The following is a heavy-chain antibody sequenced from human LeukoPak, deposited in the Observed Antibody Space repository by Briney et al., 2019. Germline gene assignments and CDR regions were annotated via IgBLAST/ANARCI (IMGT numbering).Heavy chain of an antibody. V-gene: IGHV3-23*01. CDR3: ARYGRPARGVPQRVPFDF. Sequence: GGSLRLSCAASGFTFSTYAMAWVRQAPGKGLEWISSISDGGGSTYFAASVQGRFIFSRNNSKNTVYLQTNSLRPEDTAIYFCARYGRPARGVPQRVPFDFWGQGTLVTVSS. D-gene: IGHD3-10*01. CDR1: GFTFSTYA. CDR2: ISDGGGST. J-gene: IGHJ4*02.